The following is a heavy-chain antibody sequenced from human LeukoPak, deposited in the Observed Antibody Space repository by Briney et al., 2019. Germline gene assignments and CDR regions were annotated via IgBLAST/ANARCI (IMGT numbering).Heavy chain of an antibody. D-gene: IGHD3-3*01. CDR3: ARGDYDFWSGYYRNYGMDV. CDR1: GFTFSSYE. CDR2: ISSSGSTI. V-gene: IGHV3-48*03. Sequence: GGSLRLSCAASGFTFSSYEMSWVRQAPGKGLEWVSYISSSGSTIYYADSVKGRFTISRDNAKNSLYPQMNSLRAEDTAVYYCARGDYDFWSGYYRNYGMDVWGQGTTVTVSS. J-gene: IGHJ6*02.